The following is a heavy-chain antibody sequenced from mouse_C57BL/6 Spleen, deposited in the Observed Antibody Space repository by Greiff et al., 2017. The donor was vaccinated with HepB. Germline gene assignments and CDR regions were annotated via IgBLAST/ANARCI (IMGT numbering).Heavy chain of an antibody. J-gene: IGHJ1*03. CDR3: ARWLLRGWYFDV. V-gene: IGHV5-4*03. CDR1: GFTFSSYA. D-gene: IGHD2-3*01. CDR2: ISDGGSYT. Sequence: EVNVVDSGGGLVKPGGSLKLSCAASGFTFSSYAMSWVRQTPEKRLEWVATISDGGSYTYYPDNVKGRFTISRDNAKNNLYLQMSHLKSEDTAMYYCARWLLRGWYFDVWGTGTTVTVSS.